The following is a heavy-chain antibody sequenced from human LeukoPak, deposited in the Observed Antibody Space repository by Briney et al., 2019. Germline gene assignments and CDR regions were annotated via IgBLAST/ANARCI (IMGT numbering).Heavy chain of an antibody. CDR2: ISAYNGNT. Sequence: GASVKVSCKASGYTFIDYGVNWVRQAPGQGLEWMGWISAYNGNTNYAQKLQGRVTMTTDTSTSTAYMELRSLRSDDTAVYYCARDGEWAAGATGLDYWGQGTLVTVSS. CDR1: GYTFIDYG. J-gene: IGHJ4*02. CDR3: ARDGEWAAGATGLDY. D-gene: IGHD6-13*01. V-gene: IGHV1-18*01.